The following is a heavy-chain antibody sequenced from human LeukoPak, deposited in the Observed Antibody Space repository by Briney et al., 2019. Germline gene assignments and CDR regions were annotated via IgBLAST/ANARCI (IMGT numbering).Heavy chain of an antibody. CDR1: GGSISSGGYS. D-gene: IGHD3-10*01. CDR2: IYHSGST. Sequence: SETLSLTCAVSGGSISSGGYSWSWIRQPPGKGLEWIGYIYHSGSTYYNPSLKSRVTISVDRSKNQFSLKLSSVTAADTAVYYCAREVTMVRGVRWFDPWGHGTLVTVSS. V-gene: IGHV4-30-2*01. CDR3: AREVTMVRGVRWFDP. J-gene: IGHJ5*02.